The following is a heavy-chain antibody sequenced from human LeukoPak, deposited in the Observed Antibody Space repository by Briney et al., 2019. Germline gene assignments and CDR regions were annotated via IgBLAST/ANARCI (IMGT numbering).Heavy chain of an antibody. J-gene: IGHJ4*02. CDR3: ARTDSGYDPDPYYFDY. V-gene: IGHV4-59*08. CDR1: GGSISSYY. CDR2: IYYSGST. D-gene: IGHD5-12*01. Sequence: PSETLSLTCTVSGGSISSYYWSWIRQPPGKGLEWIGYIYYSGSTNYNPSLKSRVTISVVTSKNQFSLKLSSVTAADTAVYYCARTDSGYDPDPYYFDYWGQGTLVTVSS.